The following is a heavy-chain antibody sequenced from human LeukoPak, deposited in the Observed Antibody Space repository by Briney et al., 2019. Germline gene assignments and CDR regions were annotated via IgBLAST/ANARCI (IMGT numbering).Heavy chain of an antibody. CDR1: GGSISSGGYY. CDR2: IYYSGST. J-gene: IGHJ6*02. Sequence: PSETLSLTCTVSGGSISSGGYYWSWIRQHPGKGLEWIGYIYYSGSTYYNPSLKSRVTISVDTSKNQFSLKLSSVTAADTAVYYCARGDYDILTGPAYGMDVWGQGTTVTVSS. CDR3: ARGDYDILTGPAYGMDV. V-gene: IGHV4-31*03. D-gene: IGHD3-9*01.